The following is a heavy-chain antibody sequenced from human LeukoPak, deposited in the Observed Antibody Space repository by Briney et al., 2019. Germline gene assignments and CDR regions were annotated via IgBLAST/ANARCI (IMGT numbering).Heavy chain of an antibody. V-gene: IGHV1-3*01. Sequence: ASVTVSCKASGYTFTSYAMHWVRQAPGQRLEWMGWINAGNGNTKYSQKFQGRVTFTRDTSASTAYMELSRLRFEDTAVYYCARGGYHNYDSSGYYYLDYWGQGTLVTVSS. CDR2: INAGNGNT. CDR3: ARGGYHNYDSSGYYYLDY. CDR1: GYTFTSYA. D-gene: IGHD3-22*01. J-gene: IGHJ4*02.